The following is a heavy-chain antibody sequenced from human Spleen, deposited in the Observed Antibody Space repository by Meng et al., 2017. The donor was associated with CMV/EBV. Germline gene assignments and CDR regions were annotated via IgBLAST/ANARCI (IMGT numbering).Heavy chain of an antibody. J-gene: IGHJ4*02. Sequence: GGSLRLSCTTSGFIFDDYGMGWVRQTPGKGLEWLGLIRNRPYRGTTEYAASVKGRFTISRDDSKSIAYLQMNSLKTEDTAVYYCIGGGYNYWGQGTLVTVSS. CDR3: IGGGYNY. CDR2: IRNRPYRGTT. D-gene: IGHD5-24*01. V-gene: IGHV3-49*04. CDR1: GFIFDDYG.